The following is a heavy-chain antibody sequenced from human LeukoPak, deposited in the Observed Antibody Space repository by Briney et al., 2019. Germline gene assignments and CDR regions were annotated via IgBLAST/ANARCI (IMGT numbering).Heavy chain of an antibody. J-gene: IGHJ4*02. CDR3: AREGLNGGSYDY. CDR1: GFTFSSYA. D-gene: IGHD2-15*01. Sequence: PGGSLRLSCAASGFTFSSYAMSWVRQAPGKGLERVSAISGSGGSTYYADSVKGRFTISRDNSKNTLYLQMNSLRAEDTAVYYCAREGLNGGSYDYWGQGTLVTVSS. V-gene: IGHV3-23*01. CDR2: ISGSGGST.